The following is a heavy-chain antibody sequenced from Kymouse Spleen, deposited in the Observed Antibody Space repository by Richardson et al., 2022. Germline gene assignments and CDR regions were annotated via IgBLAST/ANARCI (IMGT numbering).Heavy chain of an antibody. CDR2: IIPIFGTA. CDR1: GGTFSSYA. J-gene: IGHJ2*01. D-gene: IGHD2-21*02. CDR3: ARERNHPYCGGDCYSYYWYFDL. V-gene: IGHV1-69*05. Sequence: QVQLVQSGAEVKKPGSSVKVSCKASGGTFSSYAISWVRQAPGQGLEWMGGIIPIFGTANYAQKFQGRVTITTDESTSTAYMELSSLRSEDTAVYYCARERNHPYCGGDCYSYYWYFDLWGRGTLVTVSS.